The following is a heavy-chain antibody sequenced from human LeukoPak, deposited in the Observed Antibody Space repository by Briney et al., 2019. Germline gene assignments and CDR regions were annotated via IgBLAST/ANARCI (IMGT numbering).Heavy chain of an antibody. J-gene: IGHJ3*02. CDR2: IYTSGST. Sequence: PSETLSLTCTVSGGSISSGSYYWSWIRQPAGKGLEWIGRIYTSGSTNYNPSLKSRVTISVDTSKNQFSLKLSSVTAADTAVYYCARLPLAARGVFHAFDIWGQGTMVTVSS. CDR1: GGSISSGSYY. V-gene: IGHV4-61*02. D-gene: IGHD6-6*01. CDR3: ARLPLAARGVFHAFDI.